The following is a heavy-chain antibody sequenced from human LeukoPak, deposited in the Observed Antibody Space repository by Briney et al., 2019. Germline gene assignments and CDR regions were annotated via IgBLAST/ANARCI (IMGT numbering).Heavy chain of an antibody. D-gene: IGHD5-18*01. Sequence: GGSLRLSCAASGFSVANNYMSWVRQAPGKGLEWVSVIHRDGPTYYADSVRGRFTISRDNSKNTLYLQMDSLRAEDTAVYYCARDRGGYSYGPPYDAFDIWGQGTMVTVSS. CDR1: GFSVANNY. V-gene: IGHV3-53*01. CDR2: IHRDGPT. J-gene: IGHJ3*02. CDR3: ARDRGGYSYGPPYDAFDI.